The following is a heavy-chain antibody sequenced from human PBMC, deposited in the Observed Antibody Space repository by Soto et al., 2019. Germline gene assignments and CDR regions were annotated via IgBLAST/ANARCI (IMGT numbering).Heavy chain of an antibody. Sequence: SETLSLTCAVSGGSISSSNWWSWVRQPPGKGLVWIGEIYHSGSTNYNPSLKSRVTISVDKSKNQFSLKLSSVTAADTAVYYCARGGITMVRGVIITPYYYYGMDVWGQGTTVT. CDR2: IYHSGST. D-gene: IGHD3-10*01. CDR1: GGSISSSNW. V-gene: IGHV4-4*02. J-gene: IGHJ6*02. CDR3: ARGGITMVRGVIITPYYYYGMDV.